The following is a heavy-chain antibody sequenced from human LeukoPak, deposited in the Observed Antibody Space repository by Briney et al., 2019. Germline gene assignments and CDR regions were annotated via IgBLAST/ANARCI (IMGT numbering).Heavy chain of an antibody. V-gene: IGHV4-59*01. CDR3: ARGINVGATSR. D-gene: IGHD1-26*01. Sequence: PSETLSLTCTVSGDSLGNYYWSWVRQSPGKGLEWIGCIYYSGSTKYNPSLKSRASISVDTSRNQFSLEVTSVTAADTAVYFCARGINVGATSRWGQGTLVTVSS. J-gene: IGHJ4*02. CDR2: IYYSGST. CDR1: GDSLGNYY.